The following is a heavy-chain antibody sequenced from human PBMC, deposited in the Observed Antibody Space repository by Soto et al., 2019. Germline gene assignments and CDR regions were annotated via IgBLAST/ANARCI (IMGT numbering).Heavy chain of an antibody. CDR2: INPNSGGT. CDR3: ARRSLVPAAPSYYYYGMDV. V-gene: IGHV1-2*02. D-gene: IGHD2-2*01. CDR1: GYTFTGYY. Sequence: QVQLVQSGAEVKKPGASVKVSCKASGYTFTGYYMHWVRQAPGQGLEWMGWINPNSGGTNYAQKFQGRVTMTRDTSISTAYMELSRLRADDTAVYYCARRSLVPAAPSYYYYGMDVRGQGTTVTVSS. J-gene: IGHJ6*02.